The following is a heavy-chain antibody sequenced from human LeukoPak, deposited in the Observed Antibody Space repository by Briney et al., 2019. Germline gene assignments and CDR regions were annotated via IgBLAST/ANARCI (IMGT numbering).Heavy chain of an antibody. D-gene: IGHD6-19*01. J-gene: IGHJ4*02. V-gene: IGHV3-11*06. CDR3: ARGGAGTKPFDY. Sequence: PGGSLRLSCAASRFTFSDYYMSWIRQAPGKGLEWVSYISSSSSYTNYADSVKGRFTISRDNAKNSLYLQMNSLRAEDTAVYYCARGGAGTKPFDYWGQGTLVTVSS. CDR2: ISSSSSYT. CDR1: RFTFSDYY.